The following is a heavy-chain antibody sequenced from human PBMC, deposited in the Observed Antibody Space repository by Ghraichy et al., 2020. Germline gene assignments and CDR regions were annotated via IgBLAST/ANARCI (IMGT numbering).Heavy chain of an antibody. D-gene: IGHD6-19*01. CDR3: ARAVLGVAAPFDH. CDR2: ISSRSSAI. CDR1: GFTFSSYS. Sequence: LSLTCAASGFTFSSYSMNWVRQAPGKALEWVSSISSRSSAISYADSVKGRFTISRDNAKNSLYLEMNSLRAEDTAVYYCARAVLGVAAPFDHWGQGTLVTVSS. V-gene: IGHV3-21*01. J-gene: IGHJ4*02.